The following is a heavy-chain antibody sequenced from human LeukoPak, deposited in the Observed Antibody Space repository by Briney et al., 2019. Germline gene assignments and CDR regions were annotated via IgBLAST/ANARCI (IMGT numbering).Heavy chain of an antibody. J-gene: IGHJ4*02. D-gene: IGHD6-13*01. CDR1: GGSISSDY. CDR2: IYTSGST. Sequence: SETLSLTCTVSGGSISSDYWSWIRQPAGKGLEWIGRIYTSGSTNYNPSLKSRVTISVDTSKNQFSLKLSSVTAADTAVYYCARRIAIRGYFDYWGQGTLVTVSS. CDR3: ARRIAIRGYFDY. V-gene: IGHV4-4*07.